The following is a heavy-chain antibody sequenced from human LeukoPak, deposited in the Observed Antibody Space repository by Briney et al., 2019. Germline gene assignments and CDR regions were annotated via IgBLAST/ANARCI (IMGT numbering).Heavy chain of an antibody. CDR2: IKTDGSEK. J-gene: IGHJ4*02. Sequence: GGSLRLSCAASGFTFSSYWMSWFRQIPGKGLEWLGNIKTDGSEKYYLDSVRGRFTISRDNAKNSLYLQMNSLRAEDTAVYYCAREYSSSGGYFDYWGQGTLVTVSS. V-gene: IGHV3-7*01. CDR3: AREYSSSGGYFDY. CDR1: GFTFSSYW. D-gene: IGHD6-13*01.